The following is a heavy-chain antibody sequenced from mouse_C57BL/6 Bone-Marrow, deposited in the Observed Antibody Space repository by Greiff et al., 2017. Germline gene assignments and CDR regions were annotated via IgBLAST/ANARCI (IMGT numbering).Heavy chain of an antibody. CDR3: ARGGRRMDY. V-gene: IGHV1-81*01. CDR1: GYTFTSYG. CDR2: IYPRSGNT. J-gene: IGHJ4*01. D-gene: IGHD2-12*01. Sequence: QVQLQQSGAELARPGASVKLSCKASGYTFTSYGISWVKQRTGQGLECIGEIYPRSGNTYYTEKFKGKATLTADKSSRTPYMELSSLTSEDAAVYFCARGGRRMDYWGQGTAVTVSA.